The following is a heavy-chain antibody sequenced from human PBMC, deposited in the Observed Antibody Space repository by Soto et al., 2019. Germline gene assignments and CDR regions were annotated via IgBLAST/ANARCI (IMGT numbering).Heavy chain of an antibody. Sequence: SVKVSCKGSGGTFSSYSISWVLQAPGQGLEWMGGIIPIFGTANYAQKFQGRVTITADESTSTAYMELSSLRSEDTAVYYCYYDFWSGPRGGYYYGMDVWGQGTTVTVSS. CDR3: YYDFWSGPRGGYYYGMDV. J-gene: IGHJ6*02. CDR2: IIPIFGTA. V-gene: IGHV1-69*13. D-gene: IGHD3-3*01. CDR1: GGTFSSYS.